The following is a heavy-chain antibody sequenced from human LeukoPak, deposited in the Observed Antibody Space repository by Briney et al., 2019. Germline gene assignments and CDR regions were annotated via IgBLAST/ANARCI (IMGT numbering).Heavy chain of an antibody. Sequence: PGRSLRLSCAASGFTFSSYDMHWVRQAPGKGLEWVSVISSDENNKYYADSVKGRFTISRDNSKNTLYLQMSSLRPEDTAVYYCAKEGRWLQLGGAFDIWDQGTMVTVSS. CDR2: ISSDENNK. D-gene: IGHD5-24*01. V-gene: IGHV3-30*18. CDR1: GFTFSSYD. J-gene: IGHJ3*02. CDR3: AKEGRWLQLGGAFDI.